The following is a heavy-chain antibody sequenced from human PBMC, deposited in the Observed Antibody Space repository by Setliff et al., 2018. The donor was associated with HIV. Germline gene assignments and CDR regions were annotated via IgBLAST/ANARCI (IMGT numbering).Heavy chain of an antibody. CDR3: ARGRMATVLIRNWIDP. CDR2: INHSGST. CDR1: GGSLSGYY. J-gene: IGHJ5*02. V-gene: IGHV4-34*01. Sequence: KASETLSLTCAVYGGSLSGYYWTWIRQPPGKGLEWIGEINHSGSTNYNPSLKSRVTISIDTSKNQFSPKLSSVTAADTAMYYCARGRMATVLIRNWIDPWGQGSLVTVSS. D-gene: IGHD4-4*01.